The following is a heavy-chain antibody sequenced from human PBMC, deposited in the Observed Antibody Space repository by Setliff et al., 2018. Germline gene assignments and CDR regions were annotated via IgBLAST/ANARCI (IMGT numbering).Heavy chain of an antibody. CDR3: ARRPPYWGFDY. CDR2: INHRGST. J-gene: IGHJ4*02. D-gene: IGHD3-16*01. V-gene: IGHV4-34*01. Sequence: PSETLSLTCAAYGGTFSDYHWTWIRQSPEKGLEWIGEINHRGSTNYNPSLKTRVTISVDTSKNQFSLRLTSVTAADTADYYCARRPPYWGFDYWGRGTLVTVSS. CDR1: GGTFSDYH.